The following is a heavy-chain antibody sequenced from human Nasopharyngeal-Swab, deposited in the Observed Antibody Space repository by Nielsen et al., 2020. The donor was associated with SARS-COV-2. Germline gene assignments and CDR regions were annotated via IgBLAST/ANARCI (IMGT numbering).Heavy chain of an antibody. CDR2: IYSSANT. J-gene: IGHJ3*02. V-gene: IGHV4-30-4*01. CDR1: GGSISSGDYY. D-gene: IGHD2/OR15-2a*01. Sequence: LRLSCSVSGGSISSGDYYWSWIRQPPGKGLEWIGYIYSSANTYYNPSLKSRVNMSVDMSKNQFSLKLSSVTAADTAVYYCAREVASANKNAFDIWGQGTMVT. CDR3: AREVASANKNAFDI.